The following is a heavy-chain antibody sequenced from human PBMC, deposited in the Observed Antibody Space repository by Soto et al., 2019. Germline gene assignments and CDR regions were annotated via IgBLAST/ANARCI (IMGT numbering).Heavy chain of an antibody. J-gene: IGHJ4*02. V-gene: IGHV3-30*18. CDR2: SSFDGTQQ. CDR3: AKQLRGSGWYPLDS. CDR1: GFSLSSSG. Sequence: GGSLRLSCTASGFSLSSSGMHWVRQAPGKGLEWLAVSSFDGTQQFYGDSVKGRFTVSRDNSNNTLYLEMNSLRTEDAAVYYCAKQLRGSGWYPLDSWGQGAPVTVSS. D-gene: IGHD6-19*01.